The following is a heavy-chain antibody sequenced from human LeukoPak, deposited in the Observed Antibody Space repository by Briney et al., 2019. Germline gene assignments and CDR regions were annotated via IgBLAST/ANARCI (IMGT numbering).Heavy chain of an antibody. CDR3: ARGAYYDILTGYYTLSYYFDY. CDR1: GGSFSGYY. D-gene: IGHD3-9*01. J-gene: IGHJ4*02. V-gene: IGHV4-34*01. Sequence: SETLSLTCAVYGGSFSGYYWSWIRQPPGKGLEWIGEINHSGSTNYNPSLKSRVTISVGTSKNQFSPKLSSVTAADTAVYYCARGAYYDILTGYYTLSYYFDYWGQGTLVTVSS. CDR2: INHSGST.